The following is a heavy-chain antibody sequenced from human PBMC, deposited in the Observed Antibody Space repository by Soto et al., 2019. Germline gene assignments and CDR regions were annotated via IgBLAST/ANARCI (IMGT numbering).Heavy chain of an antibody. CDR3: ATGGHNDGDNFYHGMDV. CDR1: GGIFTNNA. J-gene: IGHJ6*02. D-gene: IGHD2-21*02. Sequence: QVQVVQSGAEVKKPGSSVKVSCKVSGGIFTNNAISWVRQAPGQGLAWLGGVIPLFDTAYYAQIFRGRLRLSADGATTTAYLQLSGLTSAGTAVYFCATGGHNDGDNFYHGMDVWGQGTTVTVS. V-gene: IGHV1-69*01. CDR2: VIPLFDTA.